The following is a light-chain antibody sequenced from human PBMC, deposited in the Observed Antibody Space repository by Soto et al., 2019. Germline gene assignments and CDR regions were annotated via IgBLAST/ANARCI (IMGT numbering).Light chain of an antibody. J-gene: IGKJ1*01. CDR1: QSVNSN. Sequence: ETVMTQSPATLSLSPWERSTLSCRASQSVNSNLAWYQQKLGQAPRVLIYGASTRATGIPDRFSGSGSETESILPISSLQSEDFAVYYCQEYNTWPWTFGQGTKVDIK. CDR2: GAS. CDR3: QEYNTWPWT. V-gene: IGKV3-15*01.